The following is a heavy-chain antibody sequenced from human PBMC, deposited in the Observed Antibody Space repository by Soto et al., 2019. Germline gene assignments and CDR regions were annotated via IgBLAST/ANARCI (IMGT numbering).Heavy chain of an antibody. Sequence: PGGSLRLSCAASGFTFSSYAMSWVRQAPGKGLEWVSAISGSGGSTYYADSVKGRFTISRDNSKNTLYLQMNSLRAEDTSVYYCARDRFASSWSYFDYWAREPRSPSPQ. J-gene: IGHJ4*02. CDR3: ARDRFASSWSYFDY. CDR1: GFTFSSYA. D-gene: IGHD6-13*01. V-gene: IGHV3-23*01. CDR2: ISGSGGST.